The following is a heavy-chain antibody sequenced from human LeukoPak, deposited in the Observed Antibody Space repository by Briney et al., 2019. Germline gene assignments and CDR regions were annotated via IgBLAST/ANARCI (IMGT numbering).Heavy chain of an antibody. J-gene: IGHJ3*02. CDR1: GFPFSDYS. CDR3: ARARGGGRDAFDI. D-gene: IGHD3-16*01. Sequence: GGSLRLSCTASGFPFSDYSMNWVRQAPGKGLEWISYIGIDSGNTKYADSVRGRFTISADSAKNSLYLQMNSLRAEDTAVYYCARARGGGRDAFDIWGQGTMVTVSS. CDR2: IGIDSGNT. V-gene: IGHV3-48*04.